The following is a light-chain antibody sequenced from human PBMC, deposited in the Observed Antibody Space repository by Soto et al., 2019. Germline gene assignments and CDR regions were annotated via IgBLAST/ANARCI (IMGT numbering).Light chain of an antibody. Sequence: DIRITQSPSSLSASVGDRVTIPCRAIQGITNYLAWYQQNPGKVPKLLIYAASSLQSGVPTRFSGSGAGTDFTLTISSLQPEHVATYYCQKYNSARWTFGQGTEVDI. V-gene: IGKV1-27*01. CDR3: QKYNSARWT. CDR1: QGITNY. J-gene: IGKJ1*01. CDR2: AAS.